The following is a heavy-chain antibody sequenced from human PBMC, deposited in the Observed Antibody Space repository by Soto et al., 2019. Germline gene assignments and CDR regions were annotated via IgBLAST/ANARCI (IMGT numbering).Heavy chain of an antibody. J-gene: IGHJ4*02. D-gene: IGHD3-10*01. CDR3: ARGVTMVRGVGLFYFDY. CDR2: MYYSGST. CDR1: GGSISSGGYY. Sequence: QVQLQESGPGLVKPSQTLSLTCTVSGGSISSGGYYWSWIRQHPGKGLEWIGYMYYSGSTYYNPSLNSRMTISVDTSKQRFSLKLSSVTAADTVVYYCARGVTMVRGVGLFYFDYWGQGTLVTVSS. V-gene: IGHV4-31*03.